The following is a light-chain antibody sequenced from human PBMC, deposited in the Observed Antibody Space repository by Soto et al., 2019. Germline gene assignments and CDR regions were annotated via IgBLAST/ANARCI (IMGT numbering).Light chain of an antibody. Sequence: ETVLTQSPGTLSLSPGERATLSCRASQSVSSSYLAWYQQKPGQAPRLLIYDASSRATGIPDRFSGSGSGTDLNLTISRLEPEDLAVYYCQQYVRSPPSWTFGQGTKVEIK. CDR3: QQYVRSPPSWT. J-gene: IGKJ1*01. CDR2: DAS. V-gene: IGKV3-20*01. CDR1: QSVSSSY.